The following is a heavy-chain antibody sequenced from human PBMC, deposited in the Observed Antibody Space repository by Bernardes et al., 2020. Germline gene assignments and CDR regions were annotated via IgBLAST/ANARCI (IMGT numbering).Heavy chain of an antibody. CDR1: GYSISSGYY. Sequence: SETLSLTCAVSGYSISSGYYWGWIRQPPGKGLEWIGSIYHSGSTYYNPSLKSRVTISVDTSKNQFSLKLSSVTAADTAVYYCARFYQLLTDYWGQGTLVTVSS. J-gene: IGHJ4*02. CDR3: ARFYQLLTDY. V-gene: IGHV4-38-2*01. D-gene: IGHD2-2*01. CDR2: IYHSGST.